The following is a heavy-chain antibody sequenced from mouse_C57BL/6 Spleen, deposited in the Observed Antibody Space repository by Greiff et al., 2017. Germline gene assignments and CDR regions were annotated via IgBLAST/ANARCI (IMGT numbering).Heavy chain of an antibody. D-gene: IGHD3-2*02. J-gene: IGHJ4*01. Sequence: VQLQQSGPELVKPGASVKMSCKASGYTFTDYNMHWVKQSHGKSLEWIGYINPNNGGTSYNQKFKGKATLTVNKSSSTAYMELRSLTSEDSAVYDCARGQLRPLTIYAMDYRGQGTSVTVSS. CDR2: INPNNGGT. V-gene: IGHV1-22*01. CDR3: ARGQLRPLTIYAMDY. CDR1: GYTFTDYN.